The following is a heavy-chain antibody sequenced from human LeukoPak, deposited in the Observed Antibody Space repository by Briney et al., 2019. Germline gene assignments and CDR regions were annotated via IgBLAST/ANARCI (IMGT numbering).Heavy chain of an antibody. J-gene: IGHJ4*02. CDR1: GGSISSGGYY. CDR2: IYYSGST. CDR3: ARARHGGALDY. V-gene: IGHV4-31*03. D-gene: IGHD3-3*01. Sequence: SQTLSFTCTVSGGSISSGGYYWSWIRQHPGKGLEWIGYIYYSGSTYYNPSLKSRVTISVDTSKNQFSLKLSSVTAADTAVYYCARARHGGALDYWGQGTLVTVSS.